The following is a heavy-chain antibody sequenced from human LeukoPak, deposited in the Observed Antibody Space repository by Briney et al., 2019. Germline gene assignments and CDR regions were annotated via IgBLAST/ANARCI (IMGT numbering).Heavy chain of an antibody. CDR3: ARGGIAARGWVDY. CDR1: GYTFIGYY. D-gene: IGHD6-6*01. CDR2: INPKNGGA. V-gene: IGHV1-2*07. Sequence: ASVKVSCKTSGYTFIGYYIHWVRQAPGQGLEWMGWINPKNGGANYAPRFQGRVTMTRDTSISTAYMELSRLRSDDTAVYYCARGGIAARGWVDYWGQGTLVTVSS. J-gene: IGHJ4*02.